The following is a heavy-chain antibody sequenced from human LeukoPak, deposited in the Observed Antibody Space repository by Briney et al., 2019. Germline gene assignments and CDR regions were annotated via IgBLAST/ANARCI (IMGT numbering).Heavy chain of an antibody. CDR3: ARDGYCSSTSCYTYFDY. CDR1: GYTFTGYY. D-gene: IGHD2-2*02. CDR2: INPNSGGT. J-gene: IGHJ4*02. V-gene: IGHV1-2*02. Sequence: ASVKVSCKASGYTFTGYYMHWVRQAPGQGLEWMGWINPNSGGTNYAQKFQGRVTMTSDTSISTAYMELSRLRSDDTAVYYCARDGYCSSTSCYTYFDYWGQGTLVTVSS.